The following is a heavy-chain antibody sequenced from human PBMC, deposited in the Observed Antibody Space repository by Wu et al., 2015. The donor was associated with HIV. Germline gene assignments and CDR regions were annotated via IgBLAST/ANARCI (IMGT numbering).Heavy chain of an antibody. J-gene: IGHJ4*02. CDR1: GYPFTIYD. CDR3: ARGVYASGSYYGDSRYYFDY. V-gene: IGHV1-8*01. Sequence: QVQLVQSGAEVKKPGASVKVSCKASGYPFTIYDINWVRQAPGQGLEWMGWMNPNSANTAYAQKFQGRVTMTRNTSISTAYMELSSLRSEDTAVYYCARGVYASGSYYGDSRYYFDYWGPGIAGHRPL. D-gene: IGHD3-10*01. CDR2: MNPNSANT.